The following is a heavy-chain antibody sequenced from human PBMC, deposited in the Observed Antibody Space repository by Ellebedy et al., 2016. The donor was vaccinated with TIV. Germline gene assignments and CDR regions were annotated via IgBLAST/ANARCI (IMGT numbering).Heavy chain of an antibody. Sequence: GGSLRLSCVASGFTSGDYAMHWVRQAPGKGLEWISLISGNGGTSHYADSVRGRFTISRDNSRNSLFLQLNRLRTEDTALYYCVKARRRVVVVPAALPLYYFYVMDVWGQGTTVTVSS. V-gene: IGHV3-43*02. CDR3: VKARRRVVVVPAALPLYYFYVMDV. D-gene: IGHD2-2*01. CDR1: GFTSGDYA. J-gene: IGHJ6*02. CDR2: ISGNGGTS.